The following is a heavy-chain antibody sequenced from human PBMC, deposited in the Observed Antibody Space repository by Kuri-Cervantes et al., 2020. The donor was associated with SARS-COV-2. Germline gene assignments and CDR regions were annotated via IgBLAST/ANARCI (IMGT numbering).Heavy chain of an antibody. Sequence: GGSLRLSCAASGFTFSSYAMHWVRQAPGKGLEWVSGINWNGGSTGYADSVKGRFTISRDNAKNSLYLQMNSLRAEDTALYHCARERSGSYDYWGQGTLVTVSS. CDR1: GFTFSSYA. J-gene: IGHJ4*02. D-gene: IGHD1-26*01. CDR2: INWNGGST. CDR3: ARERSGSYDY. V-gene: IGHV3-20*01.